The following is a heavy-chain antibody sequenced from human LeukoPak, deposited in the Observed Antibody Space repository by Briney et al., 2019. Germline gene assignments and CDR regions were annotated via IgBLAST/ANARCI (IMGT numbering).Heavy chain of an antibody. V-gene: IGHV4-30-2*01. CDR2: IYHSGST. CDR1: GGSISSGGYS. CDR3: ARSGYYGMDV. Sequence: PSETLSLTCAVSGGSISSGGYSWSWIRQPPGKGLEWIGYIYHSGSTYYNPSLKSRVTISVDRSKNQFSLKLSSVTAAGTAVYYCARSGYYGMDVWGQGTTVTVSS. J-gene: IGHJ6*02. D-gene: IGHD3-3*01.